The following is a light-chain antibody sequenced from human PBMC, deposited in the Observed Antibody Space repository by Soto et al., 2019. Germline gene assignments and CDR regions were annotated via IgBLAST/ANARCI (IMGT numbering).Light chain of an antibody. CDR1: QDLRSA. V-gene: IGKV1-13*02. CDR2: DAS. J-gene: IGKJ4*01. Sequence: AIQLTQSPSSLSASVGDRVTITCRTSQDLRSALAWYQQKPGKAPKPLIYDASTLESGVPSRFSGGGSGTNFTLTITSLQAEDFATYYCLHFNSFPLTFGGGTKVEIK. CDR3: LHFNSFPLT.